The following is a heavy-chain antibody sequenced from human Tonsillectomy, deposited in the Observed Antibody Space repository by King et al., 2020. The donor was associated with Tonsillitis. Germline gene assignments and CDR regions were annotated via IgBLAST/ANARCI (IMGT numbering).Heavy chain of an antibody. CDR3: ARVYPTHFYGSGSYSEGYYFDY. D-gene: IGHD3-10*01. CDR1: GYTFTSYA. J-gene: IGHJ4*02. Sequence: VQLVQSGSELKKPGASVKVSCTASGYTFTSYAMNWVRQAPGQGLEWMGWINTNTGNPTYAQGFTGRFVFSLDTSVSTAYLQISSLKAEDTAVYYCARVYPTHFYGSGSYSEGYYFDYWGQGTLVTVSS. V-gene: IGHV7-4-1*02. CDR2: INTNTGNP.